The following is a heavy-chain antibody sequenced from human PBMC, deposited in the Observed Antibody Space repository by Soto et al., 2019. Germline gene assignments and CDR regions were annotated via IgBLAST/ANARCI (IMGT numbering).Heavy chain of an antibody. CDR2: ISGSGGST. J-gene: IGHJ3*02. Sequence: GGSLRLSCAASGLTFSSYAMSWVRQAPGKGLEWVSAISGSGGSTYYADSVKGRFTISRDNSKNTLYLQMNSLRAEDTAVYYCARDVAVAGAFDIWGQGTMVTVSS. D-gene: IGHD6-19*01. V-gene: IGHV3-23*01. CDR1: GLTFSSYA. CDR3: ARDVAVAGAFDI.